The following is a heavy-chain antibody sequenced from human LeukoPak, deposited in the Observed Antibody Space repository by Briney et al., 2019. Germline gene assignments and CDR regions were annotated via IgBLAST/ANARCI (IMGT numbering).Heavy chain of an antibody. CDR1: GFTFSNYN. CDR3: ARDNSVGDYAWWFDP. D-gene: IGHD1-26*01. J-gene: IGHJ5*02. Sequence: GGSLRLSCADSGFTFSNYNMNWVRQAPGKAMEWVSSITSSGTYTFYADSVKGRFTISRDNAKNSLYLQMDSLGPEDTAVYYCARDNSVGDYAWWFDPWGQGTLVTVSS. V-gene: IGHV3-21*04. CDR2: ITSSGTYT.